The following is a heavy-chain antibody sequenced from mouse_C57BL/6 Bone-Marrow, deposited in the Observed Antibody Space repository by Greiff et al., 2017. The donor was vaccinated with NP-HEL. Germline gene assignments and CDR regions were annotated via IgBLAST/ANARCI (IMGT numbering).Heavy chain of an antibody. D-gene: IGHD2-4*01. J-gene: IGHJ1*03. CDR2: IDPNSGGT. CDR1: GYTFTSYW. V-gene: IGHV1-72*01. CDR3: ARVSYYDYDDWYFDV. Sequence: KESCKASGYTFTSYWMHWVKQRPGRGLEWIGRIDPNSGGTKYNEKFKSKATLTVDKPSSTAYMQLSSLTSEDSAVYYCARVSYYDYDDWYFDVWGTGTTVTVSS.